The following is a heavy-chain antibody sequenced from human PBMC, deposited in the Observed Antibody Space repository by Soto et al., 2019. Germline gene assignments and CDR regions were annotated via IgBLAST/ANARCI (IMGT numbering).Heavy chain of an antibody. J-gene: IGHJ6*02. CDR1: GFTFNNYS. Sequence: GGSLRLSCAASGFTFNNYSMNWVRQAPGKGLVWVSRINSDGSSTSYADSVKGRFTISRDNAKNTLYLQMNSLRAEDTAVYYCASTANYYDSSAPLEVWGQGTTVTVSS. V-gene: IGHV3-74*01. D-gene: IGHD3-22*01. CDR2: INSDGSST. CDR3: ASTANYYDSSAPLEV.